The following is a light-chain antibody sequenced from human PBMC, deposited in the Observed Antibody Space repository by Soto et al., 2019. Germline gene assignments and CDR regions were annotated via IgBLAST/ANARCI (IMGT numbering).Light chain of an antibody. Sequence: EIVLTQSPDTLSLAPGEKATLSCRASQSVSSNYVAWYQQKPGQAPRLLTPGSSSRDTGIPDRFSGRGFGTDFTLTISSLEPEDFGVFYCQQRFDWPKITFGQGTRLEIK. CDR3: QQRFDWPKIT. CDR2: GSS. J-gene: IGKJ5*01. CDR1: QSVSSNY. V-gene: IGKV3D-20*02.